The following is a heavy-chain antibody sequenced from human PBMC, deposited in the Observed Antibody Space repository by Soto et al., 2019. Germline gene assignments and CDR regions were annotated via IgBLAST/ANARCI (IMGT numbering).Heavy chain of an antibody. CDR1: GCTFTSSA. D-gene: IGHD6-19*01. Sequence: GASVKVSCKASGCTFTSSAVQWVRQARGQRLEWIGWIVVGSGNTNYAQKFQERVTITRDMSTSTAYMELSSLRSEDTAVYYCAAEDSSGPGLFDYWRQGTLVTVSS. V-gene: IGHV1-58*01. J-gene: IGHJ4*02. CDR3: AAEDSSGPGLFDY. CDR2: IVVGSGNT.